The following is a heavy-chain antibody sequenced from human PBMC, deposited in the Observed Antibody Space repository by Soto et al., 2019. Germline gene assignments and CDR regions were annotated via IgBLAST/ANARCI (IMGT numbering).Heavy chain of an antibody. V-gene: IGHV1-18*01. CDR2: INAYNGNT. D-gene: IGHD2-2*01. Sequence: ASVKVSCKASGYTFTSYGISWVRQAPGQGLEWMGWINAYNGNTNYAQKLQGRVTMTTDTSTSTAYMELRSLRSDDTAVYYCARDFAPFIVVVPAAMVNWGQGTLVTVSS. CDR3: ARDFAPFIVVVPAAMVN. J-gene: IGHJ4*02. CDR1: GYTFTSYG.